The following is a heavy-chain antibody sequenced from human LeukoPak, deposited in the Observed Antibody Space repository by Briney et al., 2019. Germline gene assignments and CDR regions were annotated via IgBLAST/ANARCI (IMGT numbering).Heavy chain of an antibody. CDR3: ARGGIAVAAKNWFDP. CDR1: GGSISSYY. D-gene: IGHD6-19*01. V-gene: IGHV4-59*01. J-gene: IGHJ5*02. CDR2: IYYSGST. Sequence: PSETLSLTCTVSGGSISSYYWSWIRQPPGKGLEWIGYIYYSGSTNYNPSLKSRVTISVDTSKNQFSLKLSSVTAADTAVYYCARGGIAVAAKNWFDPWGQGTLVTVSS.